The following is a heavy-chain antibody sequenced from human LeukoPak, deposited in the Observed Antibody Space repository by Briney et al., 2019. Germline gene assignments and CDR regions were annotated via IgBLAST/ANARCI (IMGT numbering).Heavy chain of an antibody. J-gene: IGHJ4*02. CDR3: TTEGGWSFYFDF. CDR1: GFTFNNPW. Sequence: SGGSLRLSCAASGFTFNNPWMSWVRQAPGKGLEWVGRIKSKTDGGTPDYAAPVKGRFTISRDDSKNTLYLQMNSLKTEDTAVYYCTTEGGWSFYFDFWGQGTLVTVSS. V-gene: IGHV3-15*01. D-gene: IGHD2-15*01. CDR2: IKSKTDGGTP.